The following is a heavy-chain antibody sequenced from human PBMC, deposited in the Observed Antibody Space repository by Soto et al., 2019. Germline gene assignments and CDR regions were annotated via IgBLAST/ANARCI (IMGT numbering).Heavy chain of an antibody. J-gene: IGHJ3*02. Sequence: SETLSLTCTVSGGSISSYYWSWIRQPPGKGLEWIGYIYYSGSTNYNPSLKSRVTISVDTSKNQFSLKLSSVTAADTAVYYCARRHVLLWFGELSGAFDIWGQGTMVTVSS. V-gene: IGHV4-59*01. CDR2: IYYSGST. D-gene: IGHD3-10*01. CDR3: ARRHVLLWFGELSGAFDI. CDR1: GGSISSYY.